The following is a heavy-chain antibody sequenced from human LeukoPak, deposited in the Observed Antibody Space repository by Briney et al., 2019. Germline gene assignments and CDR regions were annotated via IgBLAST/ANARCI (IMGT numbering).Heavy chain of an antibody. V-gene: IGHV1/OR15-3*02. CDR1: GYSFTDHY. J-gene: IGHJ4*02. CDR3: ARLTPNYDFVY. Sequence: ASVKVSCKTSGYSFTDHYIHWVRQAPGQGLEWMGWINAGNGNTKYSQKFQGRVTITRDTSASTAYMELSSLRSEDTAVYYCARLTPNYDFVYWGQGTLVTVSS. CDR2: INAGNGNT. D-gene: IGHD3-3*01.